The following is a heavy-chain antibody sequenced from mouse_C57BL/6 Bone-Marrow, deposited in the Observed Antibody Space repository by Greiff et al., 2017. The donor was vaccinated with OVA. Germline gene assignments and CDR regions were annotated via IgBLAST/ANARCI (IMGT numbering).Heavy chain of an antibody. CDR2: ISSGSSTI. J-gene: IGHJ3*01. D-gene: IGHD1-1*01. CDR3: ARGAYGSSYEFAY. V-gene: IGHV5-17*01. Sequence: DVKLVESGGGLVKPGGSLKLSCAASGFTFSDYGMHWVRQAPEKGLEWVAYISSGSSTIYYADTVKGRFTISRDNAKNTLFLQMTSLRSEDTAMYYCARGAYGSSYEFAYWGQGTLVTVSA. CDR1: GFTFSDYG.